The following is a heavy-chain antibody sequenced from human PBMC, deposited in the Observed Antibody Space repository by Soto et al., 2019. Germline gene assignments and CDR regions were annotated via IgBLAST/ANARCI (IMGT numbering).Heavy chain of an antibody. CDR1: GGSISSYY. J-gene: IGHJ4*02. Sequence: PSETLSLTCTVSGGSISSYYWSWIRQPPGEGLEWIGYIYYSGSTNYNPSLKSRVTISVDTSKNQFSLKLSSVTAADTAVYYCARGPIAAAAYLFDYWGQGTLVTVSS. CDR3: ARGPIAAAAYLFDY. D-gene: IGHD6-13*01. CDR2: IYYSGST. V-gene: IGHV4-59*01.